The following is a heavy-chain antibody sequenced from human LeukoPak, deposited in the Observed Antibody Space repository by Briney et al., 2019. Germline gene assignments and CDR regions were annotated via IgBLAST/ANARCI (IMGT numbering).Heavy chain of an antibody. D-gene: IGHD3-22*01. V-gene: IGHV3-23*01. CDR2: ISGSGDST. CDR3: ARDQTYYYDSSGYFSGCDY. J-gene: IGHJ4*02. Sequence: GGSLRLSCAASGFTFSSYAMSWVRQAPGKGLEWISGISGSGDSTKYADSVKGRLTISRDNSKNTLYLQMNSLRAEDTAVYYCARDQTYYYDSSGYFSGCDYWGQGTLVTVSS. CDR1: GFTFSSYA.